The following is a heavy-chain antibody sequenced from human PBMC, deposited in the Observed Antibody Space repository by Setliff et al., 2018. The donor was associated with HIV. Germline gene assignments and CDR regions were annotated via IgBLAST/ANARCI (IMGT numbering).Heavy chain of an antibody. CDR1: GFSFRSYW. CDR2: IKEDGSEK. Sequence: GGSLRLSCAASGFSFRSYWMSWVRRAPGKGLEWVANIKEDGSEKFYVDSVKGRFTISRDNAKNSLDLQMSSLRGEDTAVYYCVKGPLTTATGTLWGQGTLVTVSS. J-gene: IGHJ1*01. D-gene: IGHD1-1*01. CDR3: VKGPLTTATGTL. V-gene: IGHV3-7*03.